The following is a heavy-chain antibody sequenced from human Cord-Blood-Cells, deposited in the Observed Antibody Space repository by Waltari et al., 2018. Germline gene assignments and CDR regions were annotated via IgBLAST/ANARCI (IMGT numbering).Heavy chain of an antibody. V-gene: IGHV1-46*01. D-gene: IGHD6-19*01. CDR3: ARVQLEKGAGKDAFDI. CDR2: TNPSGGST. Sequence: QVQLVQSGAEVKKPGASVKVSCKASGYTFTSYYMHWVRQAPGQGLEWMGITNPSGGSTSYAQKFQGRVTMTRDTSTSTVYMELSSLRSEDTAVYYCARVQLEKGAGKDAFDIWGQGTMVTVSS. J-gene: IGHJ3*02. CDR1: GYTFTSYY.